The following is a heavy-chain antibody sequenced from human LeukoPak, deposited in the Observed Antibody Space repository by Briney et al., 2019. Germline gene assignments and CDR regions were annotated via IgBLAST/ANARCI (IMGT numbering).Heavy chain of an antibody. D-gene: IGHD6-13*01. CDR3: ARGVYIAAAQYSY. J-gene: IGHJ4*02. V-gene: IGHV4-59*11. Sequence: SETLSLTCTVSGGPISSHYWSWIRQPPGKGLEWIGYIYYSGTTNYNPSLKSRVTISVDTSKNQFSLKLSSVTAADTAVYYCARGVYIAAAQYSYWGQGTLVTVSS. CDR2: IYYSGTT. CDR1: GGPISSHY.